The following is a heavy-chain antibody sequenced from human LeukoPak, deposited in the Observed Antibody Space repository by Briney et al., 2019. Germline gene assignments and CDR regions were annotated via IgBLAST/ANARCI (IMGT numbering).Heavy chain of an antibody. CDR2: INPSGGST. Sequence: SVKLSCNASAYTFIRNYMHSVRHAPGQVLDSMAIINPSGGSTSYAQKFQGRLTMTRDTATSTVYMELSRLRSEDTAVYYCARGGYGDRIDYWGQGTLVSVSS. V-gene: IGHV1-46*01. J-gene: IGHJ4*02. D-gene: IGHD4-17*01. CDR1: AYTFIRNY. CDR3: ARGGYGDRIDY.